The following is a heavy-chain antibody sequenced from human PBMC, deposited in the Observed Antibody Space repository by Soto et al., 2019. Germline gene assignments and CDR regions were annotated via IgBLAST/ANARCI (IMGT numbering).Heavy chain of an antibody. D-gene: IGHD5-18*01. J-gene: IGHJ4*02. Sequence: QVQLQQWGAGLLKPSETLSLTCAVYGGSFSGYYWSWIRQPPGKGLEWIGEINHSGSTNYNPSLKSRVTISVDTSKNQFSLKLSSVTAADTAVYYCARLGWIHLSDYWGQGTLVTVSS. CDR3: ARLGWIHLSDY. CDR1: GGSFSGYY. V-gene: IGHV4-34*01. CDR2: INHSGST.